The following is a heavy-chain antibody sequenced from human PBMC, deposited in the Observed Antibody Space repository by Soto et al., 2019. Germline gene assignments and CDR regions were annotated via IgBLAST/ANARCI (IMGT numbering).Heavy chain of an antibody. CDR2: IYPGDSDT. CDR3: ARFLGPGGDYYSYYMDV. D-gene: IGHD3-10*01. V-gene: IGHV5-51*01. Sequence: GESLKISCKGSGYSFTSYWIGWVRQMPGKGLEWMGIIYPGDSDTRYIPSFQGQVTISADKSISTAYLQWSSLKASDTAMYYCARFLGPGGDYYSYYMDVWGKGTTVTVSS. CDR1: GYSFTSYW. J-gene: IGHJ6*03.